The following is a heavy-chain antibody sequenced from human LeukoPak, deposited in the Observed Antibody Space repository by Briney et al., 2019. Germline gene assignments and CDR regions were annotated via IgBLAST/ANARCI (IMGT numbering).Heavy chain of an antibody. CDR3: ARSGDYGDYDEYFQH. J-gene: IGHJ1*01. Sequence: SETLSLTCTVSGGSISSYYWSWIRQPPGKGLEWIGYIYNSGSTNYNPSLKSRVTISVDTSKNQFSLKLSSVTAADTAVYYCARSGDYGDYDEYFQHWGQGTLVTVSS. CDR2: IYNSGST. CDR1: GGSISSYY. D-gene: IGHD4-17*01. V-gene: IGHV4-59*12.